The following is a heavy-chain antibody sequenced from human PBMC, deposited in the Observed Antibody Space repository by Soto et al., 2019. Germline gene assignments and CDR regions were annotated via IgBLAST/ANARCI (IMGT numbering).Heavy chain of an antibody. Sequence: EMHLVESGGGLVQPGRSLTISCAASGFTFEEYAMHWVRQAPGKGLEWVSGISWNSGKVIYADSVKGRFTISRDNAKNSLFRQMNSLRPEDTALYYCAKMVTWDSSGYYQGGFDCWGQGTLVTVSS. D-gene: IGHD3-22*01. CDR3: AKMVTWDSSGYYQGGFDC. CDR2: ISWNSGKV. J-gene: IGHJ4*02. V-gene: IGHV3-9*01. CDR1: GFTFEEYA.